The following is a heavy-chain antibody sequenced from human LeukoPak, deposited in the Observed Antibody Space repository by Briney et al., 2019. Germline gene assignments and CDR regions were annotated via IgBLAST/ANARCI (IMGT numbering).Heavy chain of an antibody. D-gene: IGHD3-22*01. CDR1: GFTFNTYT. Sequence: GGSLRLSCAASGFTFNTYTMNWVRQAPGKGLEWVSVIYSGGSTYYADSVKGRFTISRDNSKNTLYLQMNSLRAEDTAVYYCAREFDYDSYYYGMDVWGQGTTVTVSS. V-gene: IGHV3-53*01. CDR2: IYSGGST. CDR3: AREFDYDSYYYGMDV. J-gene: IGHJ6*02.